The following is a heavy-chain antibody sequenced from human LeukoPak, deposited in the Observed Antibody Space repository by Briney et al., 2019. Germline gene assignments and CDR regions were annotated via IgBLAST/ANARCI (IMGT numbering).Heavy chain of an antibody. V-gene: IGHV3-23*01. D-gene: IGHD3-3*01. J-gene: IGHJ4*02. CDR2: ISGSGGRT. CDR3: AKGGSYYDLCIDS. CDR1: GFTFRSYA. Sequence: GGSLRLSCAASGFTFRSYATSWVRQAPGKGLEWVSAISGSGGRTYYADSVEGRFTISRDNSKNTLYLQMNSLRAEDTAVYYCAKGGSYYDLCIDSWGQGTLVTVSS.